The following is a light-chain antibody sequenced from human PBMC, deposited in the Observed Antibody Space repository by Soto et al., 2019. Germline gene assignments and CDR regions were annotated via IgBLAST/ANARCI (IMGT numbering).Light chain of an antibody. J-gene: IGKJ1*01. V-gene: IGKV1-5*03. Sequence: DIQMTQSPSTLSASVGDRVTITCRASQSVNDWLAWFQQKPGKAPNLLIYKVSNLESGVPSRFSGSGSGTEFTLTISSLQPDDFATYYCQQYNSYSWTFGQGTNVELK. CDR2: KVS. CDR3: QQYNSYSWT. CDR1: QSVNDW.